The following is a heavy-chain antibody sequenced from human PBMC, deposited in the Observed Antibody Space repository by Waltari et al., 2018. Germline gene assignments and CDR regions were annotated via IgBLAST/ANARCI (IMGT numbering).Heavy chain of an antibody. J-gene: IGHJ5*02. V-gene: IGHV1-8*03. CDR1: GYTFTSYA. Sequence: QVQLVQSGAEVKKPGASVKVSCKASGYTFTSYAINWVRQATGQGLEWMGWRNPNSGNTGYAQKFQGRGTINRNTAISTAYMELSRLRSEDTAVYDCARACCGGDCSWGHWFDPWGQGTLVTVSS. D-gene: IGHD2-21*01. CDR2: RNPNSGNT. CDR3: ARACCGGDCSWGHWFDP.